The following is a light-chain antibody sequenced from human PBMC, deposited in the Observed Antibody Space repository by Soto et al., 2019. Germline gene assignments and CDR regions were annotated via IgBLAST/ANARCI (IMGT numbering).Light chain of an antibody. CDR3: QQFGGSWT. Sequence: DILFTQSPATLSLSPGEGLTLPLRASQEISSAYVAWYQPKPGQAPRLLIYGTSNRGTGIPNRLRGSGAGTDLTLSIKRREPEDVALYYCQQFGGSWTFGQGNKVDIK. J-gene: IGKJ1*01. CDR1: QEISSAY. V-gene: IGKV3-20*01. CDR2: GTS.